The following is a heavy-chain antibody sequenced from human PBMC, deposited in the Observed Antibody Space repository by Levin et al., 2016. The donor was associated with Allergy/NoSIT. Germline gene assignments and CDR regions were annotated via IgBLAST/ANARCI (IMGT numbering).Heavy chain of an antibody. CDR2: IIPKNGDT. V-gene: IGHV1-18*01. D-gene: IGHD3-10*01. CDR1: GYTFVNYG. Sequence: ASVKVSCKASGYTFVNYGINWVRQAPGLGLEWVGWIIPKNGDTKYTQRLQDRVTMTADTSTNTAYIEVRNLGFDDTAIYYCARDPFQFGWGSTFNPEGHWGQGTLVTVSA. CDR3: ARDPFQFGWGSTFNPEGH. J-gene: IGHJ4*02.